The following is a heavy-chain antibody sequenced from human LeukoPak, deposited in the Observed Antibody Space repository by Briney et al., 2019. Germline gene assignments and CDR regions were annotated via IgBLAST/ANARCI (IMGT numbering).Heavy chain of an antibody. CDR3: ARHGSGSYLLTFDY. CDR1: GFTFSSYW. CDR2: IKQDGSEK. Sequence: PGGALRLSCAASGFTFSSYWMSCVRQAPGKGLERVANIKQDGSEKYYVDSVKGRFTISRDNAKHSLYLQMNSLRAEDTAVYYCARHGSGSYLLTFDYWGQGTLVTVSS. D-gene: IGHD3-10*01. J-gene: IGHJ4*02. V-gene: IGHV3-7*01.